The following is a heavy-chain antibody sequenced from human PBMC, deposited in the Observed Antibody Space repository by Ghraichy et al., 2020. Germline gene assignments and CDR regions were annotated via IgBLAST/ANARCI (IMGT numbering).Heavy chain of an antibody. CDR1: GGSISSSSYY. Sequence: SETLSLTCTVSGGSISSSSYYWGWIRQPPGKGLEWIGSIYYSGSTYYNPSLKSRVTISVDTSKNQFSLKLSSVTAADTAVYYCARMTTVNNYYYYGMDVWGQGTTVTVSS. CDR2: IYYSGST. CDR3: ARMTTVNNYYYYGMDV. V-gene: IGHV4-39*01. J-gene: IGHJ6*02. D-gene: IGHD4-17*01.